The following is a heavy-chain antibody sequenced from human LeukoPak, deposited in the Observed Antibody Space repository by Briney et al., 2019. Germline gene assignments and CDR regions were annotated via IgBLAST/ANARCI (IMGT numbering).Heavy chain of an antibody. CDR2: IYYSGST. V-gene: IGHV4-30-4*01. J-gene: IGHJ4*02. CDR1: GGSISSGDYY. CDR3: ARIRRRGPGSFDY. D-gene: IGHD3-10*01. Sequence: SQTLSLTCTVSGGSISSGDYYWSWIRQPPGKGLKWIGYIYYSGSTYYNPSLKSRVTISVDTSKNQFSLKLSSVTAADTAVYYCARIRRRGPGSFDYWGQGTLVTVS.